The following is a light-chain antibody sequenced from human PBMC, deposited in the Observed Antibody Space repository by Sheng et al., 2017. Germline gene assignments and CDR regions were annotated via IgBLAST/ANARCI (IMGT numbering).Light chain of an antibody. Sequence: SYELTQPPSVSVSPGQTASITCSGDKLGDKYAYWYQQKPGQSPVLVIYQHTKRPSGIPERFSGSKSGNTATLTISGTQAMDEADYYCQAWDSSTAVFGTGTTVTVL. J-gene: IGLJ1*01. V-gene: IGLV3-1*01. CDR1: KLGDKY. CDR2: QHT. CDR3: QAWDSSTAV.